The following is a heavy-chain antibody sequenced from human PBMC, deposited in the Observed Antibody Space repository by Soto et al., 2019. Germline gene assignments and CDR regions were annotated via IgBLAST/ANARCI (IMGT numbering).Heavy chain of an antibody. CDR2: INPSGGST. D-gene: IGHD5-18*01. CDR1: GYTFTSYY. Sequence: GASVKVSCKASGYTFTSYYIHWVRQAPGQGLEWMGIINPSGGSTTYAQKLQGRVTMTRDASTSTVYMELSSLRSEDTAVYYCARLDTALVVDSWGQGTLVTVSS. V-gene: IGHV1-46*01. J-gene: IGHJ4*02. CDR3: ARLDTALVVDS.